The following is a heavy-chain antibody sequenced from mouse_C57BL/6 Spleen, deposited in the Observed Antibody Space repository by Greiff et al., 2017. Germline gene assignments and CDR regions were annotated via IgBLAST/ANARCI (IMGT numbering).Heavy chain of an antibody. Sequence: EVQVVESGGGLVKPGGSLKLSCAASGFTFSSYAMSWVRQTPEKRLEWVATISDGGSYTYSPDNVKGRFTISRDNAKNHLYLQMSHLKSEDTAMYYCAREYGSSPLFSDWGQGTLVTVSA. CDR1: GFTFSSYA. J-gene: IGHJ3*01. D-gene: IGHD1-1*01. CDR2: ISDGGSYT. CDR3: AREYGSSPLFSD. V-gene: IGHV5-4*01.